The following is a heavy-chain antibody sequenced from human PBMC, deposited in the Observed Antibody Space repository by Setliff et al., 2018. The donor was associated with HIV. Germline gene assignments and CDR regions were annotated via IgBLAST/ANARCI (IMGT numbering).Heavy chain of an antibody. CDR2: VYARGNT. V-gene: IGHV4-61*09. Sequence: SETLSLTCAVSGYSISTAYYWSWIRQPAGKGLEWIGHVYARGNTNYNPSLKSRVTISVDTSKSQFSLKLSSVTAADTAVYYCARDRYGDYAYFDYWGQGTLVTVSS. CDR3: ARDRYGDYAYFDY. D-gene: IGHD4-17*01. J-gene: IGHJ4*02. CDR1: GYSISTAYY.